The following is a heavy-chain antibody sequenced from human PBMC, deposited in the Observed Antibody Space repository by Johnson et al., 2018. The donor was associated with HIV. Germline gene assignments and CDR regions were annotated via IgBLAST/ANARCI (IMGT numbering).Heavy chain of an antibody. CDR3: ARFRSSNWFDAFDI. CDR2: IWHDGRDV. Sequence: QVQLVESGGGVVQAGRSLRLSCAASGFTFSSYGIHWVRQAPGKGLEWVAFIWHDGRDVYYADSVKGRFTVSRDNSKNTLYLQMNSLRAEDTAVYYCARFRSSNWFDAFDIWGQWTMVTVSS. D-gene: IGHD6-13*01. CDR1: GFTFSSYG. V-gene: IGHV3-33*01. J-gene: IGHJ3*02.